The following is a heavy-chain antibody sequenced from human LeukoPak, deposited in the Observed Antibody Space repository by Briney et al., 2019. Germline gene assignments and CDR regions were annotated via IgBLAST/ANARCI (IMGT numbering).Heavy chain of an antibody. Sequence: GGSLRLSCAASGFTFSTASLHWVRQAPGKGLEWVANIKQDGSEKYYVDSVKGRFTISRDNAKNSLYLQMNSLRAEDTAVYYCAREDGIGGCPGHWGQGTLVTVSS. CDR1: GFTFSTAS. CDR2: IKQDGSEK. CDR3: AREDGIGGCPGH. V-gene: IGHV3-7*01. D-gene: IGHD3-10*01. J-gene: IGHJ4*02.